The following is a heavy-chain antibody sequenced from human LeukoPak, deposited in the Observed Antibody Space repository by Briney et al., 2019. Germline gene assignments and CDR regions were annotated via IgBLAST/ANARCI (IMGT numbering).Heavy chain of an antibody. D-gene: IGHD1-26*01. J-gene: IGHJ4*02. CDR2: NYTSGST. CDR3: ARSGQWELLLGYFDY. Sequence: PSETLSLTCTVSGGSISSYYWSWIRQPAGKGLEWIGRNYTSGSTNYNPSLKSRVTMSVDTSKNQFSLKLSSVTAADTAVYYCARSGQWELLLGYFDYWGQGTLVTVSS. CDR1: GGSISSYY. V-gene: IGHV4-4*07.